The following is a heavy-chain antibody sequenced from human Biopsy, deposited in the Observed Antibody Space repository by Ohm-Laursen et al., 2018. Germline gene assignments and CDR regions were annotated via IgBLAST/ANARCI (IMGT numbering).Heavy chain of an antibody. Sequence: SLRLSCTASGFTINSYSMNWVRQAPGKGLEWVSSITRDGASIHYADSVKGRFTISRDNTKNSLYLEMGSLRAEDRGVYYCVRGLADGVHLNWGQGTLVAVSS. J-gene: IGHJ4*02. V-gene: IGHV3-21*06. D-gene: IGHD4-17*01. CDR2: ITRDGASI. CDR3: VRGLADGVHLN. CDR1: GFTINSYS.